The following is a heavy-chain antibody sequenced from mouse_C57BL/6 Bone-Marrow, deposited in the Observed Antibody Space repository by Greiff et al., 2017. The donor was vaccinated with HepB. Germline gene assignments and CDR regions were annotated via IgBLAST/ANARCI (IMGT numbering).Heavy chain of an antibody. Sequence: EVQGVESGGGLVQPGESLKLSCESNEYEFPSHDMSWVRKTPEKRLELVAAINSDGGSTYYPDTMERRFIISRDNTKKTLYLQMSSLRSEDTALYDCARQVYGSSQSLGYWYFDVWGTGTTVTVSS. CDR1: EYEFPSHD. V-gene: IGHV5-2*01. CDR3: ARQVYGSSQSLGYWYFDV. CDR2: INSDGGST. D-gene: IGHD1-1*01. J-gene: IGHJ1*03.